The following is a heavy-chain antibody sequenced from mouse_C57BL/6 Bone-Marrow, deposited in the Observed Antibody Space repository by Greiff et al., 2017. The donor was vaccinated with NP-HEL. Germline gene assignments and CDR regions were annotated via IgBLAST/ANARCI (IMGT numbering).Heavy chain of an antibody. CDR1: GYAFSSSW. CDR2: IYPGDGDT. J-gene: IGHJ2*01. CDR3: GRVILRRGDDY. V-gene: IGHV1-82*01. D-gene: IGHD1-1*01. Sequence: QVQLQQSGPELVKPGASVKISCKASGYAFSSSWMNWVKQRPGKGLEWIGRIYPGDGDTNYNGKFKGKATLTADKSSSTAYMQLSSLTSEDSAVYFCGRVILRRGDDYWGQGTTLTVSS.